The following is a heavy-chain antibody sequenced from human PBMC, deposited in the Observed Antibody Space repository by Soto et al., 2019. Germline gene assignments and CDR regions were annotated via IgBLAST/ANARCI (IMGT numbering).Heavy chain of an antibody. CDR1: GLTFGSRA. CDR3: ARGSTDSYPGSRIFDF. Sequence: GGSLRLSCVASGLTFGSRAMTWVRQAPGEGLQWVSTITDTGGDAKYADSVRGRFVISRDNSKKTLYLQMTSLTAEDSAMYYCARGSTDSYPGSRIFDFWGRGTRVTVSS. V-gene: IGHV3-23*01. D-gene: IGHD3-10*01. J-gene: IGHJ4*02. CDR2: ITDTGGDA.